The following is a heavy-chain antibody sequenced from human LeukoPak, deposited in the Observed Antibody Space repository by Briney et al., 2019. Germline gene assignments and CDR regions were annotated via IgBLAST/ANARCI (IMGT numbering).Heavy chain of an antibody. Sequence: GGSLRLSCAVSGFTFSRHWMSWVRQAPGKGLEWVGNIKEDGSETYYVDSVKGRFTIPRDNAKNSLYLQMNSLRAEDTAVYYCAREIQSPITDFDYWGQGTLVTVSS. CDR3: AREIQSPITDFDY. V-gene: IGHV3-7*01. J-gene: IGHJ4*02. CDR1: GFTFSRHW. CDR2: IKEDGSET.